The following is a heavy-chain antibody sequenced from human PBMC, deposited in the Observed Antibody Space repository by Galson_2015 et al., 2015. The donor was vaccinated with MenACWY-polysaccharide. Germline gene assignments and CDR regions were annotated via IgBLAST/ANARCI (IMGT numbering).Heavy chain of an antibody. Sequence: SLRLSCAASGFTFSNYAMTWVRQAPGKGLEWVSGISASGGNTYFADSVKGRFTISRVNSKNTLYLQINSLRAGDTAVYYCAKNLAATGTYSYGMDVWGQGTTVTVSS. D-gene: IGHD6-13*01. V-gene: IGHV3-23*01. CDR3: AKNLAATGTYSYGMDV. CDR1: GFTFSNYA. J-gene: IGHJ6*02. CDR2: ISASGGNT.